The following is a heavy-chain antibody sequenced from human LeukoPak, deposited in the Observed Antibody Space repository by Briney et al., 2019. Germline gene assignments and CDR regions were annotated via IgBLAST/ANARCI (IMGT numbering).Heavy chain of an antibody. CDR3: AGHKVHDFGGSDWYFDL. V-gene: IGHV4-59*08. D-gene: IGHD4-23*01. J-gene: IGHJ2*01. CDR2: MFYGGST. Sequence: SETLSLTCTVSGGSISSYYWSWIRQPPGKGLEWIGYMFYGGSTNHNPSLKSRVTMSVDTSKNQFSLRLSSVTAADTAVYYCAGHKVHDFGGSDWYFDLWGRGTLVTVSS. CDR1: GGSISSYY.